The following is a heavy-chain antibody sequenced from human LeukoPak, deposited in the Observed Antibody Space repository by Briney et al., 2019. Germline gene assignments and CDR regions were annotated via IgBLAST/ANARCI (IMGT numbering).Heavy chain of an antibody. CDR3: ARGDYDILTYYFDY. D-gene: IGHD3-9*01. Sequence: PSETLSLTCTVSGGSISSYYWSWIRQPAGKGLEWIGRIYTSGSTNYNPSLKSRVTISVDTSKNQFSLKLSSVTAADTAVYYCARGDYDILTYYFDYWGQGTLVTVSS. CDR2: IYTSGST. V-gene: IGHV4-4*07. CDR1: GGSISSYY. J-gene: IGHJ4*02.